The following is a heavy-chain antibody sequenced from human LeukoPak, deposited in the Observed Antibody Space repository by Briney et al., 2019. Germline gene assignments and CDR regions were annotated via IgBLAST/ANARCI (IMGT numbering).Heavy chain of an antibody. V-gene: IGHV4-30-4*08. CDR2: IYYSGST. CDR3: ARDGSGWELLPPYYYYYMDV. J-gene: IGHJ6*03. CDR1: GGSISSGDYY. D-gene: IGHD1-26*01. Sequence: SETLSLTCTVSGGSISSGDYYWSWIRQPPGKGLEWIGYIYYSGSTYYNPSLKSRVTISVDTSKNQFSLKLSSVTAADTAVYYCARDGSGWELLPPYYYYYMDVWGKGTTVTVSS.